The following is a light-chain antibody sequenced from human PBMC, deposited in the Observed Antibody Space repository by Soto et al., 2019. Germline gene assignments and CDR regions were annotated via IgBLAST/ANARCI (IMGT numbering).Light chain of an antibody. V-gene: IGKV3-20*01. CDR2: GAS. CDR1: QSVTSGY. CDR3: QHCSSSRPPIT. J-gene: IGKJ5*01. Sequence: EFVLTQSPGTLSLSPGERATLSCRASQSVTSGYLAWYQQQPNQAPRLLIYGASYRATDIPDRFSGGGSGTEFTLTISRLEAEDFAVYYCQHCSSSRPPITFGQGTRLEIK.